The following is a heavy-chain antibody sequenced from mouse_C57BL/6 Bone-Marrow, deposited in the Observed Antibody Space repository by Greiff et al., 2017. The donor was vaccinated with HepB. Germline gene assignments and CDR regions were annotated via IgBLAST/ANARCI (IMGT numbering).Heavy chain of an antibody. J-gene: IGHJ1*03. CDR2: ISDGGSYT. CDR3: ARDGVLRPWYFDV. CDR1: GFTFSSYA. V-gene: IGHV5-4*01. D-gene: IGHD1-2*01. Sequence: VESGGGLVKPGGSLKLSCAASGFTFSSYAMSWVRQTPEKRLEWVATISDGGSYTYYPDNVKGRFTISRDNAKNNLYLQMSHLKSEDTAMYYCARDGVLRPWYFDVWGTGTTVTVSS.